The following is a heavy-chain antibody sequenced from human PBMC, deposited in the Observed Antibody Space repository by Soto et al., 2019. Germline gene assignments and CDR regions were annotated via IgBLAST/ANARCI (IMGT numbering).Heavy chain of an antibody. J-gene: IGHJ4*02. CDR2: ISGDGSST. V-gene: IGHV3-43*02. CDR3: AKDYYDSSGYYYYFDY. Sequence: GGSLRLSCAASGFTFDDYAMHWVRQAPGKGLEWVSLISGDGSSTYYADSVKGRFTISRDNSKNSLYLHMNSLRTEDTALYYCAKDYYDSSGYYYYFDYWGQGTLVTVSS. D-gene: IGHD3-22*01. CDR1: GFTFDDYA.